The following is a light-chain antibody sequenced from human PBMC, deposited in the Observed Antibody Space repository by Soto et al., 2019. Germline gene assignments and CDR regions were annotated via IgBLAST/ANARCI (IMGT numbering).Light chain of an antibody. CDR1: QTVNSN. CDR2: GAS. V-gene: IGKV3D-15*01. Sequence: EIVMTQSPATLSVSPGERATLSCRASQTVNSNLAWYQKKPGQAPRLLIYGASTRAPGIPARFSGSGSGTEFTLTISSLQSEDFAVYYCQQYKNWPPLTFGGGTKVEIK. J-gene: IGKJ4*01. CDR3: QQYKNWPPLT.